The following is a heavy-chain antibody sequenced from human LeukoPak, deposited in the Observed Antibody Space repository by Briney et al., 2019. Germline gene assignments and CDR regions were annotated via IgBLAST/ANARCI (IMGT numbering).Heavy chain of an antibody. CDR3: ARESVTMERYFDY. J-gene: IGHJ4*02. D-gene: IGHD3-10*01. CDR2: IYYSGST. Sequence: PSETLSLTCTVSGGSISSGDYYWSWIRQPPGKGLEWIGYIYYSGSTYYNPSLKSRVTISVDTSKNQFSLKLSSVTAADTAVYYCARESVTMERYFDYWGQGTLVTVSS. V-gene: IGHV4-30-4*08. CDR1: GGSISSGDYY.